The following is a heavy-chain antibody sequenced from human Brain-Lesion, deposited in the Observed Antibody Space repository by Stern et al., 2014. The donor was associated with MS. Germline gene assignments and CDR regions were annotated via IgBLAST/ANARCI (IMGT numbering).Heavy chain of an antibody. J-gene: IGHJ6*02. CDR2: INPNTGGP. Sequence: QVQLVQSGAEVTKPGASVKVSCKTSGYIFTGYYIHWVRQAPGQGLEWLAWINPNTGGPKYAQKFQGRVNMSRDTSISTAYVELSSLTSDDTAVYYCARDQRGITIFGVVTDYYYLGMDVWGQGTTVTVSS. CDR3: ARDQRGITIFGVVTDYYYLGMDV. V-gene: IGHV1-2*02. D-gene: IGHD3-3*01. CDR1: GYIFTGYY.